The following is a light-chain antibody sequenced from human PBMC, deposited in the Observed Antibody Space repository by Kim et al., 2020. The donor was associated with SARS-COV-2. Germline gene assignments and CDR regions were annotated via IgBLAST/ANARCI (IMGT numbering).Light chain of an antibody. CDR1: SLRSYY. J-gene: IGLJ2*01. V-gene: IGLV3-19*01. CDR3: NSRDSSGNHLSVV. CDR2: GKN. Sequence: SSELTKDPAVSVALGQTVRITCQGDSLRSYYASWYQQKPGQAPVLVIYGKNNRPSGIPDRFSGSSSGNTASLTITGAQAEDEADYYCNSRDSSGNHLSVV.